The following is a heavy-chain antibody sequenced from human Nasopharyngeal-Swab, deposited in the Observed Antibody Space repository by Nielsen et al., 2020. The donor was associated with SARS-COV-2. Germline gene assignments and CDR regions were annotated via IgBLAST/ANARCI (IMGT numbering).Heavy chain of an antibody. CDR1: GFTFSSYA. J-gene: IGHJ6*03. CDR3: ARIAGRGSIYYYYMDV. V-gene: IGHV3-23*01. CDR2: ISGSGDTT. Sequence: GESLKISCAGSGFTFSSYAMTWVRQAPGKGLEWVSIISGSGDTTYYADSVKDRFTISKDSAKNSLYLQMNSLRADDTAVYFCARIAGRGSIYYYYMDVWGTGTTVTVSS. D-gene: IGHD1-26*01.